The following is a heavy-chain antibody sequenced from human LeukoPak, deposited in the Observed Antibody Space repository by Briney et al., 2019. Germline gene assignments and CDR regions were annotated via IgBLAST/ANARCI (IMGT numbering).Heavy chain of an antibody. CDR3: ARGPLSITMVRGVILWFDP. J-gene: IGHJ5*02. CDR1: GGSISSSSYY. Sequence: SETLSLTCTVSGGSISSSSYYWGWLRQPPGKGLEWIGSIYYSGSTYYNPSLKSRVTISVDTSKNQFSLKLSSVTAADTAVYYCARGPLSITMVRGVILWFDPWGQGTLVTVSS. CDR2: IYYSGST. D-gene: IGHD3-10*01. V-gene: IGHV4-39*07.